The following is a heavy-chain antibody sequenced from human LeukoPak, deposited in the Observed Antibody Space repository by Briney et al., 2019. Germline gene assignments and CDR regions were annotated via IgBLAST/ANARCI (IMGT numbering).Heavy chain of an antibody. D-gene: IGHD1-26*01. Sequence: GGSLRLSCVGSGFTFSTSDFHWVRQAPGKGLEWVSAIGPAGDTYYPDSMKGRFTISRENAKNSLYLQMNSLGVEDTAVYYCASKTWDRGMDVWGQGTTVTVSS. J-gene: IGHJ6*02. CDR2: IGPAGDT. CDR3: ASKTWDRGMDV. V-gene: IGHV3-13*01. CDR1: GFTFSTSD.